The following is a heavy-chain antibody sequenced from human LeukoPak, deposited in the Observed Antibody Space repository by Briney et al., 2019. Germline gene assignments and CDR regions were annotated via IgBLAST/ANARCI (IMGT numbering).Heavy chain of an antibody. CDR1: GYTFTSYG. D-gene: IGHD6-19*01. CDR3: ARDPLGGSGWPSGY. CDR2: ISAYNGNT. J-gene: IGHJ4*02. Sequence: ASVKVSCKASGYTFTSYGISWVRQAPGQGLERMGWISAYNGNTNYAQKLRGRVTMTTDTSTSTAYMELRSLRSDDTAVYYCARDPLGGSGWPSGYWGQGTLVTVSS. V-gene: IGHV1-18*01.